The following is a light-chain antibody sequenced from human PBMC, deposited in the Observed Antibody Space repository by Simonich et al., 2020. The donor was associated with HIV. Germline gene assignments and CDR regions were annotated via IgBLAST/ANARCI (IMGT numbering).Light chain of an antibody. CDR3: CSYAGISTFKV. Sequence: QSALTQPASVSGSPGQSITIPCTGTSSDVGTYNLVSLYQQHPGKAPKLMIYEGSKRPSWVSNRFSGSKSGNTASLTISGLQAEDEADYYCCSYAGISTFKVFGGGTKLTVL. CDR1: SSDVGTYNL. V-gene: IGLV2-23*03. CDR2: EGS. J-gene: IGLJ2*01.